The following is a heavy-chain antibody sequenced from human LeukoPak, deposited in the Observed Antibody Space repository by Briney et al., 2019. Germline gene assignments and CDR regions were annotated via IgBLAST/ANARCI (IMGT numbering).Heavy chain of an antibody. V-gene: IGHV4-38-2*02. CDR2: IYHSGST. D-gene: IGHD3-22*01. CDR1: GYSISSGYY. Sequence: SETLSLTCTVSGYSISSGYYWGWIRQPPGKGLEWIGSIYHSGSTYYNPSLKSRVTISVDTSKNQFSLKLSSVTAADTAVYYCAREGKYYYDSSGYYRPFDYWGHGTLVTVSS. J-gene: IGHJ4*01. CDR3: AREGKYYYDSSGYYRPFDY.